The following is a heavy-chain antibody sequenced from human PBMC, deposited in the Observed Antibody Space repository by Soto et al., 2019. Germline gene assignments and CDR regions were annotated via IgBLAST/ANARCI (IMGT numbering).Heavy chain of an antibody. Sequence: PGESLKISCKGSGYSFTSYWIGWVRQMPGKGMEWMGIIYPGDSDTRYSPSFQGQVTISADKSISTAYLQWSSLKASHTAMYYCARRYGGYEWVYNWFDPWGQGTLVTVSS. CDR3: ARRYGGYEWVYNWFDP. V-gene: IGHV5-51*01. CDR2: IYPGDSDT. D-gene: IGHD3-16*01. J-gene: IGHJ5*02. CDR1: GYSFTSYW.